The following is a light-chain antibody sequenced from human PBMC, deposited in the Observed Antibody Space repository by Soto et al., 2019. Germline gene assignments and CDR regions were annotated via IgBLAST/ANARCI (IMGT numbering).Light chain of an antibody. CDR1: QTISNY. CDR2: DAS. CDR3: QQYCSSGT. Sequence: DIQMTQSAATLSASLGDRVTITCRASQTISNYLAWYQQKPGKAPKVLIYDASRLESAVPSRFSGSGSGTEFTLTISSLKPEDFAVYYCQQYCSSGTFGQGTKVDIK. V-gene: IGKV1-5*03. J-gene: IGKJ1*01.